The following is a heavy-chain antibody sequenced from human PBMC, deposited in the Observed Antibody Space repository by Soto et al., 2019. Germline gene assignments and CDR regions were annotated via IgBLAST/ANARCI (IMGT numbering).Heavy chain of an antibody. D-gene: IGHD6-19*01. V-gene: IGHV1-46*03. CDR2: INPSGGST. CDR1: GYTFTSYY. J-gene: IGHJ3*02. CDR3: ACLLWSRLPGIAVAGRSAFDI. Sequence: GASVKVSCKASGYTFTSYYMHWVRQAPGQGLEWMGIINPSGGSTSYAQKFQGRVTMTRDTSTSTVYMELSSLRSEDTAVYYCACLLWSRLPGIAVAGRSAFDIWGQGTMVTVSS.